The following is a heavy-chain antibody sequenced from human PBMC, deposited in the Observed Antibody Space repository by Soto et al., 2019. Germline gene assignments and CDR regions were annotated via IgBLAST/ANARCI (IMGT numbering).Heavy chain of an antibody. D-gene: IGHD3-3*01. J-gene: IGHJ4*02. CDR1: GFTFSSYA. Sequence: GGSLRLSCAASGFTFSSYAMSWVRQAPGKGLEWVSAISGSGGSTYYADSVKGRFTISRDNSKNTLYLQMNSLRAEDTAVYYCAKEGGRWSGYPHTFDYWGQGTLVTVSS. CDR2: ISGSGGST. V-gene: IGHV3-23*01. CDR3: AKEGGRWSGYPHTFDY.